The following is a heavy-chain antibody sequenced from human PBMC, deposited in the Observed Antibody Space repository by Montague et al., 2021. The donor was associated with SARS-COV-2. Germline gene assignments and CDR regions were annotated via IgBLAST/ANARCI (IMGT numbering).Heavy chain of an antibody. V-gene: IGHV4-59*02. CDR2: ISHSGIT. CDR3: ARLSIGGPLIRWFDS. Sequence: SETLSPTCTVSGYSVTSSYWSWIRQPPGKGLQWIGFISHSGITNYNSFFKSRVAISVNTSKNHFSLKLSSATAADTAVYYCARLSIGGPLIRWFDSWGQGTLVTVSS. J-gene: IGHJ5*01. D-gene: IGHD3-3*01. CDR1: GYSVTSSY.